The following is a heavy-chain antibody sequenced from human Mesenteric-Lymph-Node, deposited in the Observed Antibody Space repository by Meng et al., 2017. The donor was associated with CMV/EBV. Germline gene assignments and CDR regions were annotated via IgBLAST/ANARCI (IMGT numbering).Heavy chain of an antibody. CDR3: ARHQRWLKSEGGFNY. CDR1: GRYLRVYY. V-gene: IGHV4-34*01. Sequence: LQQSGAGLVKPWDILARTFAGVGRYLRVYYWGWVRQPPGKGLGWIGEINHSGSTNYNPSLKSRVTISVDTSKNQFSLKLSSVTAADTAVYYCARHQRWLKSEGGFNYWGQGTPVTVSS. J-gene: IGHJ4*02. CDR2: INHSGST. D-gene: IGHD4-23*01.